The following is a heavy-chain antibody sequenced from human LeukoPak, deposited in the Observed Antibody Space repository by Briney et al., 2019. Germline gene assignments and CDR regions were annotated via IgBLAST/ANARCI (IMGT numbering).Heavy chain of an antibody. V-gene: IGHV3-23*01. CDR2: ISVVGGST. CDR3: AKDGSITMIVVAITHFDY. CDR1: GFTFSIYA. D-gene: IGHD3-22*01. Sequence: PGGSLRLSCAASGFTFSIYAMSWVRHAPGKGLEWGLGISVVGGSTYYADSVKGRFTISRDKSKNTVYLQMNSLRAEDTAVYYCAKDGSITMIVVAITHFDYWGQGTLVTVSS. J-gene: IGHJ4*02.